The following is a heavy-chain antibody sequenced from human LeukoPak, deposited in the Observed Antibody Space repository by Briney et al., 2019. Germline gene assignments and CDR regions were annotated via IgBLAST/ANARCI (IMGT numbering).Heavy chain of an antibody. J-gene: IGHJ3*02. Sequence: PGGSLRLSCAASGFTFSSYAMSWVRQAPGKGLEWVSAISGSGGSTYYADSVKGRFTISRDNSKNTLYLQMNSLRAEDTAVYYCAKSARANMVRGVGDAFDIWDQGTMVTVSS. CDR3: AKSARANMVRGVGDAFDI. V-gene: IGHV3-23*01. D-gene: IGHD3-10*01. CDR1: GFTFSSYA. CDR2: ISGSGGST.